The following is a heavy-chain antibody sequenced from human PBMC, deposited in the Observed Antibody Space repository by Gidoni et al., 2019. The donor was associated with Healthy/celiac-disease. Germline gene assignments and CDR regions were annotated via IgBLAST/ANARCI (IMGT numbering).Heavy chain of an antibody. D-gene: IGHD3-3*01. CDR1: GGSISRYY. J-gene: IGHJ6*02. V-gene: IGHV4-59*01. CDR3: ARDSPYYDFWSGYYPHYYYYGMDV. CDR2: IYYSGST. Sequence: QVQLQESGPGLVKPSETLSLTCTVSGGSISRYYWSWIRQPPGKGLEWIGYIYYSGSTNYNPSLKSRVTISVDTSKNQFSLKLSSVTAADTAVYYCARDSPYYDFWSGYYPHYYYYGMDVWGQGTTVTVSS.